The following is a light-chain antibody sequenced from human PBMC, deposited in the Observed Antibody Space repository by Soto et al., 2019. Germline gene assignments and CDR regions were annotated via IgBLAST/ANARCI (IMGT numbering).Light chain of an antibody. Sequence: DIVMTQSPDSLAVSLGERATINCKSSQTVLHSSNNKNYLAWYQHKPGQPPKMLIYWASTRGSGVPARFSGSGSGSDFTLTISSLLPEDVAVYYCQQYYSTPFTFGPGTKVAIK. J-gene: IGKJ3*01. CDR3: QQYYSTPFT. CDR1: QTVLHSSNNKNY. CDR2: WAS. V-gene: IGKV4-1*01.